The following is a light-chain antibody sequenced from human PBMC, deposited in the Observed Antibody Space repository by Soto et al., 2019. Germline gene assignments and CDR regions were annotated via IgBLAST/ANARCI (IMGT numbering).Light chain of an antibody. CDR3: SSYTSSSTLV. J-gene: IGLJ3*02. V-gene: IGLV2-14*01. Sequence: QSALTQPASVSGSPGQSITISCTGTSSDVGGYNYVSWYQQHPGKAPKLMIYDVSNRPSGGSNRFSGSKSGNTASRTISGLEAEDEADYYCSSYTSSSTLVFGGGTKVTVL. CDR1: SSDVGGYNY. CDR2: DVS.